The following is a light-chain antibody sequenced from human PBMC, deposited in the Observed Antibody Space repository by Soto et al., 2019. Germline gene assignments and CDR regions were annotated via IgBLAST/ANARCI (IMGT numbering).Light chain of an antibody. CDR1: QSVSSSY. V-gene: IGKV3-20*01. J-gene: IGKJ3*01. Sequence: EIVLTQSPGTLSLSPGERATLSCRASQSVSSSYLAWYQQKPGQAPRLRIYGASSRATGIPDRFSGSGSGTDFTLTISRLEPEDFAVYYCQQYGSSLIFTCGPGTKVDIK. CDR3: QQYGSSLIFT. CDR2: GAS.